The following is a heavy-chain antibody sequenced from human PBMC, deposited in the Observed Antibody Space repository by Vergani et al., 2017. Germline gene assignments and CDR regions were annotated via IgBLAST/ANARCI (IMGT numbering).Heavy chain of an antibody. CDR3: AKPYHKLQPFDY. V-gene: IGHV3-23*04. D-gene: IGHD2-2*01. CDR2: ISGSGGST. J-gene: IGHJ4*02. CDR1: GFTFSSYD. Sequence: EVQLVESGGGLVQPGGSLRLSCAASGFTFSSYDMHWVRQATGKGLEWVSAISGSGGSTYYADSVKGRFTISRDNSKNTLYLQMNSLRAEDTAVYYCAKPYHKLQPFDYWGQGTLVTVSS.